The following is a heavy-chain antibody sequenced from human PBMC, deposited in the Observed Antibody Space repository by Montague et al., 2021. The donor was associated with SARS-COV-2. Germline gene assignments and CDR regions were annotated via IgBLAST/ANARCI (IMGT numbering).Heavy chain of an antibody. CDR2: IYYSGST. Sequence: SETLSLTCTVSGGSISSYYWSWIRQPPGKGLEWIGYIYYSGSTNYNPSLKSRVTISLDTSKNQFSLKLNSVTAADTAVYYCARGVVAATPVVDYWGRGTLVTVSS. V-gene: IGHV4-59*01. CDR1: GGSISSYY. D-gene: IGHD2-15*01. J-gene: IGHJ4*02. CDR3: ARGVVAATPVVDY.